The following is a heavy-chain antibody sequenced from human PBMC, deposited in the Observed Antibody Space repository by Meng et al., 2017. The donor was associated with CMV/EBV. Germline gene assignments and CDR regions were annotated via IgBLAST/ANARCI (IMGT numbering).Heavy chain of an antibody. J-gene: IGHJ4*02. D-gene: IGHD3-22*01. V-gene: IGHV4-34*01. CDR1: GGSFSGYD. Sequence: SQTLSLTCAVYGGSFSGYDWTWIRQSPGKGLEWIGEINHRGSTNYNPSLKSRLTISLDMSKNQFSLKLKSVTAADTAVYYCARGSTSVTMIVVVFTAASLAYDSWGQGTLVTVSS. CDR2: INHRGST. CDR3: ARGSTSVTMIVVVFTAASLAYDS.